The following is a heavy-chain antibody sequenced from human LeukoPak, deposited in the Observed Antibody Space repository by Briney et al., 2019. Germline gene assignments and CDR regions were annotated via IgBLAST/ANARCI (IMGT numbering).Heavy chain of an antibody. D-gene: IGHD4-23*01. Sequence: GESLKISCKGSEDSFTNYWIGWARQLPGKGPECMGIIYPGDSDTRYSPSFQGQVTISADKSSSTAYLQWSSLKASDTAMYYCARRVVNNRNWYFDLWGRGTLVTVSS. CDR2: IYPGDSDT. V-gene: IGHV5-51*01. CDR3: ARRVVNNRNWYFDL. CDR1: EDSFTNYW. J-gene: IGHJ2*01.